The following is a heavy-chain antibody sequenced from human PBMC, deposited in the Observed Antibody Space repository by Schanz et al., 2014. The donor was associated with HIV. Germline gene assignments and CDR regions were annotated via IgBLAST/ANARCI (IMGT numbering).Heavy chain of an antibody. CDR2: LTTSGDDT. Sequence: VQLVESGGGVVQPGRSLRLSCAGSGFSISSYAMYWVRQAPGKGLEWVSTLTTSGDDTYYADSVKGRFTSSRDNSKNTVFLQMSSLRAEDTAIYYCAKRSESIPAFVYWGQGVLVTVSS. V-gene: IGHV3-23*04. CDR3: AKRSESIPAFVY. CDR1: GFSISSYA. D-gene: IGHD2-2*01. J-gene: IGHJ4*02.